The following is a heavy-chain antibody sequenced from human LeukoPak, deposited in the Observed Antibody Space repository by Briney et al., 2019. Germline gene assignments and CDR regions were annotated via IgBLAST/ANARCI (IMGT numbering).Heavy chain of an antibody. CDR3: AEQRPRSGLDY. CDR2: IIPILGIV. Sequence: ASVTVSCKSSVGTFSSYAISWVRQAPGQGLEWMGRIIPILGIVNYAQKFQGRVTITADKSTRTAYMELSSLRSEDMAVYYCAEQRPRSGLDYWGEGTLVTVSS. D-gene: IGHD6-25*01. CDR1: VGTFSSYA. V-gene: IGHV1-69*04. J-gene: IGHJ4*02.